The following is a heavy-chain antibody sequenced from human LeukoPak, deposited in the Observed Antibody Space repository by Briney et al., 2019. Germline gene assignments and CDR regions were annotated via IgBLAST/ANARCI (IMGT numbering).Heavy chain of an antibody. Sequence: SETLSLTCTVSGGSISSYYWSWIRQPPGKGLEWIGYIYYSGSTNYNPSLKSRVTISVDTSKNQFSLKLSSVTAADTAVYYCARGFGGSNAFDIWGQGTMVTVSS. V-gene: IGHV4-59*01. CDR2: IYYSGST. CDR1: GGSISSYY. D-gene: IGHD1-26*01. J-gene: IGHJ3*02. CDR3: ARGFGGSNAFDI.